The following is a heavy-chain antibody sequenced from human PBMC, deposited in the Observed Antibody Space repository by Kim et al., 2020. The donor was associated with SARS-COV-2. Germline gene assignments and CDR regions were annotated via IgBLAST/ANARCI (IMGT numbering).Heavy chain of an antibody. CDR1: GFTFSSYA. J-gene: IGHJ3*01. V-gene: IGHV3-33*06. D-gene: IGHD5-18*01. CDR2: IWYDGSNK. Sequence: GGSLRLSCAASGFTFSSYAMHWVRQAPGKGLEWVAVIWYDGSNKYYADSVKGRFTISRDNSKNTLYLQMNSLRAEDTAVYYCAKGYRLNWGQGTMVTVSS. CDR3: AKGYRLN.